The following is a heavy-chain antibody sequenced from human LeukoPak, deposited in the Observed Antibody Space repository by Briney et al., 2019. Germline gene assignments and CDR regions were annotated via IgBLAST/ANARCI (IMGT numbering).Heavy chain of an antibody. D-gene: IGHD2-2*01. Sequence: SVKVSCKASGGTFSSYAISWVRQAPGQGLEWMGGIIPIFGTANYAQKFQGRVTITADESTSTAYMELSSLRPEDTAVYYCASPGKYQLLGWFDPWGQGTLVTVSS. V-gene: IGHV1-69*01. CDR1: GGTFSSYA. J-gene: IGHJ5*02. CDR2: IIPIFGTA. CDR3: ASPGKYQLLGWFDP.